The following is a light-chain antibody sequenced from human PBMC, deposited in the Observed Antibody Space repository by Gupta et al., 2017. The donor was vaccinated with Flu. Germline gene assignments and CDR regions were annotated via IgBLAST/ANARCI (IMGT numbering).Light chain of an antibody. CDR1: ALPRQY. CDR3: QSADSSGTWV. J-gene: IGLJ3*02. CDR2: KDS. Sequence: SYELTQSPSVSMSPGQTARLTCSGDALPRQYTYWYQQKPGQAPVLVIYKDSERPSGIPERFSGSSSRTTVTLTIARVQAEDEADYYCQSADSSGTWVFGGGTKVTVL. V-gene: IGLV3-25*02.